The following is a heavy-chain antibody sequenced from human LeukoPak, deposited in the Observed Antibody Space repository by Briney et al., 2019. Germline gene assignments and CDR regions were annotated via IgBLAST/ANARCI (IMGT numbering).Heavy chain of an antibody. CDR2: IYYSGST. J-gene: IGHJ3*02. D-gene: IGHD3-22*01. Sequence: SSETLSLTCTVSGGSISSSSYYWGWIRQPPGKGLEWTGYIYYSGSTNYNPSLKSRVTISVDTSKNQFSLKLSSVTAADTAVYYCARDGSYDSSDYYDALDAFDIWGQGTMVTVSS. CDR1: GGSISSSSYY. V-gene: IGHV4-61*01. CDR3: ARDGSYDSSDYYDALDAFDI.